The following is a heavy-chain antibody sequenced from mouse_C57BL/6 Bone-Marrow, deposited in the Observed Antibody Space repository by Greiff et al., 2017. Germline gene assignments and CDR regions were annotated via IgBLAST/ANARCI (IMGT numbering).Heavy chain of an antibody. CDR3: ARDYYGSSYFDY. J-gene: IGHJ2*01. D-gene: IGHD1-1*01. Sequence: EVTLVASGGGLVKPGGSLQLSCAASGFTFSSSAMSWVRQSPEKRLEWVATISDGGRYTYYPDNVKGRFTISRDNAKNNLYLQMSHLKSEDTAMYYCARDYYGSSYFDYWGQGTTLTVSS. CDR2: ISDGGRYT. CDR1: GFTFSSSA. V-gene: IGHV5-4*01.